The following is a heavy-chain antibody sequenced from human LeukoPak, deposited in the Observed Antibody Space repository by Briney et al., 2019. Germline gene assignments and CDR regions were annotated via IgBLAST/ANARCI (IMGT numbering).Heavy chain of an antibody. CDR1: GGSFTDYY. CDR2: IHHRAGA. CDR3: ARGPVRDDGLTGISYYFGLDV. J-gene: IGHJ6*02. D-gene: IGHD2-21*02. V-gene: IGHV4-34*01. Sequence: PSETLSLTCAVYGGSFTDYYWSWIRHLPGKGLEWIGEIHHRAGANYNPSLWGRVTISADTSKNQFSLHLTSVTAADTVTFYCARGPVRDDGLTGISYYFGLDVWGHGTMVTVFS.